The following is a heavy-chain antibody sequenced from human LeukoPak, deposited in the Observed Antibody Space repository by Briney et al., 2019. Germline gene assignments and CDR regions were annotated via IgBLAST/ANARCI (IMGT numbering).Heavy chain of an antibody. D-gene: IGHD3-10*01. V-gene: IGHV4-59*01. CDR3: ARAGYGSGSYLIHYFDY. J-gene: IGHJ4*02. CDR2: IYYSGST. Sequence: SETLSLTCTVCGGSISSYYWSWIRQPPGKGLEWIGYIYYSGSTNYNPSLKSRVTISVDTSKNQFSLKLSSVTAADTAVYYCARAGYGSGSYLIHYFDYWGQGTLVTVSS. CDR1: GGSISSYY.